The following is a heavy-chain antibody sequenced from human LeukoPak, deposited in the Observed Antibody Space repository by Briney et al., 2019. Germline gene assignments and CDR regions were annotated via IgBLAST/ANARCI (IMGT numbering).Heavy chain of an antibody. CDR1: GFTFSSYA. Sequence: GGSLRLSCAASGFTFSSYAMSWVRQAPGEGLEWVSAISGSGGSTYYADSVKGRFTISRDNSKNTLYLQMNSLRAEDTAVYYCAKDSDFWSGYQDYWGQGTLVTVSS. CDR2: ISGSGGST. V-gene: IGHV3-23*01. D-gene: IGHD3-3*01. CDR3: AKDSDFWSGYQDY. J-gene: IGHJ4*02.